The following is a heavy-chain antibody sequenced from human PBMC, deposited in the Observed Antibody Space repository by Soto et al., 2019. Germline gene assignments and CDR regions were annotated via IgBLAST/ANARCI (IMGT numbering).Heavy chain of an antibody. CDR3: ARDLRGSYYPNYGMDV. D-gene: IGHD1-26*01. CDR1: GDSASSNSAA. V-gene: IGHV6-1*01. J-gene: IGHJ6*02. CDR2: TYYRSKWYN. Sequence: SQTLSLTCAISGDSASSNSAAWNWIRQSPSRGLEWLGRTYYRSKWYNDYAVSVKSRITINPDTSKNQFSLQLNPVTPEDTAVYYCARDLRGSYYPNYGMDVWGQGTTVTVSS.